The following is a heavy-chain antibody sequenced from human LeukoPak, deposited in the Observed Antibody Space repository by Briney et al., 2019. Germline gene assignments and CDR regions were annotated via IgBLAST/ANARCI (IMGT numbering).Heavy chain of an antibody. D-gene: IGHD2-15*01. V-gene: IGHV1-18*01. Sequence: ASVKVSCKASGCTFTSYGISWVRQAPGQPLEWRGWISAYNGNTNNAQKLQGRVTMTTDTSTSTAYMELRSLSSDDTAVYYCAREDIVVVVAATRTEHYYYYYGMDVWGQGTTVTVSS. CDR1: GCTFTSYG. J-gene: IGHJ6*02. CDR3: AREDIVVVVAATRTEHYYYYYGMDV. CDR2: ISAYNGNT.